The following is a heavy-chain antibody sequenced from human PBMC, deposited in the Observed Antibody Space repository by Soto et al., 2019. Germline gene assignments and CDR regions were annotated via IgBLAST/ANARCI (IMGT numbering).Heavy chain of an antibody. CDR1: GGSFSGYY. V-gene: IGHV4-34*01. Sequence: ETLSLTCAVYGGSFSGYYWSWIRQPPGKGLEWIGEINHSGSTNYNPSLKSRVTISVDTSKNQFSLKLSSVTAADTAVYYCARKTPKLGYDFWSGYYFPWFDPWGQGTLVTVSS. CDR3: ARKTPKLGYDFWSGYYFPWFDP. D-gene: IGHD3-3*01. J-gene: IGHJ5*02. CDR2: INHSGST.